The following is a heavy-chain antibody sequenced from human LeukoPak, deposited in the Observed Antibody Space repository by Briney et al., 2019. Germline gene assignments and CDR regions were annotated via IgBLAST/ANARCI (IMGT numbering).Heavy chain of an antibody. Sequence: GGSLRLSCAASGFTFSSYSMNWVRQAPGKGLEWVSSISSSSSCIYYADSVKGRFTISRDNSKNTLYLQMNSLRAEDTAVYYCARFGGIGDAPVIRYFDYWGQGTLVTVSS. J-gene: IGHJ4*02. V-gene: IGHV3-21*01. D-gene: IGHD3-10*01. CDR3: ARFGGIGDAPVIRYFDY. CDR2: ISSSSSCI. CDR1: GFTFSSYS.